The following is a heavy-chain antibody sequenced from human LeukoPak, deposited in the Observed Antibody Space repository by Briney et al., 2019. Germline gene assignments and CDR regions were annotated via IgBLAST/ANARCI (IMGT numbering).Heavy chain of an antibody. V-gene: IGHV3-74*01. CDR2: IKSDGSST. D-gene: IGHD2-15*01. CDR3: AREGCSGGSCLDY. J-gene: IGHJ4*02. CDR1: GFTFSDHW. Sequence: PGGSLRLSYAASGFTFSDHWMHWVRQAPGKGLVWVSRIKSDGSSTNSADSVKGRFTTSRDNAKNTLYLQMNSLRAEDTAVYYCAREGCSGGSCLDYWGQGSLVTVS.